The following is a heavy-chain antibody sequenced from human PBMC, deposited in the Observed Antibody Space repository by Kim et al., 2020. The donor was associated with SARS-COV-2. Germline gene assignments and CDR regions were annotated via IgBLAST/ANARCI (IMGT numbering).Heavy chain of an antibody. Sequence: GGSLRLSCAASGFTFSNYEMNWVRQAPGKGPEWISYIDTTATTIYYSDSVKGRFTISRDNARNSLYLQMNSLRADDSAVYYCARDQSGNLDYWGRGTLVTVSS. J-gene: IGHJ4*02. V-gene: IGHV3-48*03. CDR3: ARDQSGNLDY. CDR2: IDTTATTI. CDR1: GFTFSNYE. D-gene: IGHD6-25*01.